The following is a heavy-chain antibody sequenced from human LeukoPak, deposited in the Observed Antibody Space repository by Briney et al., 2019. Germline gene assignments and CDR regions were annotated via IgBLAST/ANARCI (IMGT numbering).Heavy chain of an antibody. Sequence: SETLSLTCAVYGGSFSGYYWSWIRQPPGKGLEWIGEINHSGSTNYNPSLKSRVTISVDTSKNQFSLKLSSVTAADTAVYYCARGYLSAYYYDSSGYLNYWDQVTLVTVSS. D-gene: IGHD3-22*01. CDR1: GGSFSGYY. J-gene: IGHJ4*02. CDR3: ARGYLSAYYYDSSGYLNY. CDR2: INHSGST. V-gene: IGHV4-34*01.